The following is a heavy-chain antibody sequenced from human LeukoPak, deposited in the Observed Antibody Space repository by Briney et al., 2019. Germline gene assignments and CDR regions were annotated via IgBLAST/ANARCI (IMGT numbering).Heavy chain of an antibody. CDR3: ARDSHSGSYYRLDY. J-gene: IGHJ4*02. CDR2: IYIGGST. V-gene: IGHV3-53*01. Sequence: LSGGSLRLSCAASEFIVSSNYMSWVRHAPGKWLEWVSFIYIGGSTYYPDSVKGRFTISRDNSKNTLYLQMNSLRAEDNAVYYCARDSHSGSYYRLDYWGQGTLVTVSS. CDR1: EFIVSSNY. D-gene: IGHD1-26*01.